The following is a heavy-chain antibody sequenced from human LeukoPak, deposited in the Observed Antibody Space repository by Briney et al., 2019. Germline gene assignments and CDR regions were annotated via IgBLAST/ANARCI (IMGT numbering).Heavy chain of an antibody. D-gene: IGHD6-19*01. CDR2: ISSSSSYI. V-gene: IGHV3-21*01. Sequence: GGSLRLSCAASGFTFSSYSMNWVHQAPGKGLEWVSSISSSSSYIYYADSVKGRFTISRDNAKNSLYLQMNSLRAEDTAVYYCAKGHSSGWSNLGGIFDHWGQGTLVTVSS. CDR1: GFTFSSYS. J-gene: IGHJ4*02. CDR3: AKGHSSGWSNLGGIFDH.